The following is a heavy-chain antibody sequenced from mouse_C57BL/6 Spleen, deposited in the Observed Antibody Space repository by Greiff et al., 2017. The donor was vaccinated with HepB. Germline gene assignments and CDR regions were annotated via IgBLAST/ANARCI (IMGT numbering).Heavy chain of an antibody. Sequence: EVQLQESGPGLVKPSQSLSLTCSVTGYSITSGYYWNWIRQFPGNKLEWIGYISYDGSNNYNPSLKNRISITRDTSKNQLFLKLNSVTTEDTATYYCARSGYGKFDYWGQGTTLTVSS. J-gene: IGHJ2*01. V-gene: IGHV3-6*01. CDR1: GYSITSGYY. D-gene: IGHD2-10*02. CDR3: ARSGYGKFDY. CDR2: ISYDGSN.